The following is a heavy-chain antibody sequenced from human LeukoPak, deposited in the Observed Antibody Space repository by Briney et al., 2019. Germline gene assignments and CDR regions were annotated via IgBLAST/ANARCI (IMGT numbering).Heavy chain of an antibody. J-gene: IGHJ4*02. V-gene: IGHV3-48*01. CDR3: ARVALPYSSSWHWDY. CDR1: GFTFSSYS. Sequence: GGSLRLFCAASGFTFSSYSMNWVRQAPGKGLEWVSYISSSSSTIYYADSVKGRFTISRDNAKNSLYLQMNSLRAEDTAVYYCARVALPYSSSWHWDYWGQGTLVTVSS. CDR2: ISSSSSTI. D-gene: IGHD6-13*01.